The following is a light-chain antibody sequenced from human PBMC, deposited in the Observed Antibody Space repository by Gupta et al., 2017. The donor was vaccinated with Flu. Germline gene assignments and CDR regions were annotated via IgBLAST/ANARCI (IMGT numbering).Light chain of an antibody. CDR2: LGY. J-gene: IGKJ3*01. CDR1: QSILHSNGYNY. CDR3: MQALQTPRA. V-gene: IGKV2-28*01. Sequence: DVVMTQSPLSLPVTPGEPASISCRSSQSILHSNGYNYLDWYLQKPGRSPQLLIYLGYNRASGVNDRLSGSGAGTDFTLKISRVDAEDVGVYYCMQALQTPRAFGPGTKVDIK.